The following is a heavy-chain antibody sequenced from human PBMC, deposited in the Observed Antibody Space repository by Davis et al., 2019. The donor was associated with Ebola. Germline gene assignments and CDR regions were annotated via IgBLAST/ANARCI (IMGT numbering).Heavy chain of an antibody. V-gene: IGHV3-23*01. CDR2: ISGSGGST. D-gene: IGHD2-2*01. CDR3: ARDQDIVVVPAAIYYYYGMDV. CDR1: VITFSSYA. Sequence: PGGSLRLSCTDSVITFSSYAMTWVRQAPGKGLEWVSAISGSGGSTYYADSVKGRFTISRDNSKNTLYLQMNSLRAEDTAVYYCARDQDIVVVPAAIYYYYGMDVWGKGTTVTVSS. J-gene: IGHJ6*04.